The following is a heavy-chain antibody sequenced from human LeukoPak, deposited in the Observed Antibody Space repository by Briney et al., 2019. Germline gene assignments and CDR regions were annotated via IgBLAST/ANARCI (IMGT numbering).Heavy chain of an antibody. J-gene: IGHJ4*02. V-gene: IGHV4-30-4*01. Sequence: SETLSLTCTVSGGSVSSGDYYWSWIGQPPGKGLEWIGYIYYSGSTYYNPSLKSRVTISVDTSKNQFSLKLSSVTAADTAVYYLAREGPSMVRGAPHNDYWGQGTLVTVSS. CDR2: IYYSGST. CDR3: AREGPSMVRGAPHNDY. D-gene: IGHD3-10*01. CDR1: GGSVSSGDYY.